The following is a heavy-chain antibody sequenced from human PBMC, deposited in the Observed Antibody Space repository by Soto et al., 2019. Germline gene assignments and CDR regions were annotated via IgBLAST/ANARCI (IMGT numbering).Heavy chain of an antibody. CDR3: ERGRYGDY. D-gene: IGHD1-1*01. J-gene: IGHJ4*02. CDR1: GYTFTSYG. V-gene: IGHV1-18*01. Sequence: QVHLVQSGAEVKKPGASVKVSCKASGYTFTSYGITWVRQAPGQGLEWMGWISAHNVNTVYAQKLQGRVIVTRDTSTSTAYMELRSLISDATAVYYCERGRYGDYWGQGALVTVSS. CDR2: ISAHNVNT.